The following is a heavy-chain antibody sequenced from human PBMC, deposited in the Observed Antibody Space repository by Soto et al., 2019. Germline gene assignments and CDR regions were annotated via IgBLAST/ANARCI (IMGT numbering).Heavy chain of an antibody. CDR3: RGYCISSSCYESGMDV. CDR1: GFTFSGAA. D-gene: IGHD2-2*01. CDR2: IRSKANSYAT. V-gene: IGHV3-73*01. Sequence: EVQLVESGGGLVQPGGSLKLSCAASGFTFSGAAMHWVRQASGKGLAWVGRIRSKANSYATEYAASVKGRFTISRDDSKNTAYLQMNSLKTEDTAVYYCRGYCISSSCYESGMDVWGQGTTVIVSS. J-gene: IGHJ6*02.